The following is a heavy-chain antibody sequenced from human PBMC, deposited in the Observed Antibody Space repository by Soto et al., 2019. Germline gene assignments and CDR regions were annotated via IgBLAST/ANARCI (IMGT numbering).Heavy chain of an antibody. D-gene: IGHD6-19*01. J-gene: IGHJ4*02. CDR3: AKAVAGTQRQYFDY. CDR1: GFSFSSHG. Sequence: QVQLVESGGGVVQPGGSLRLSCVASGFSFSSHGMHWVRQVPGKGLEWVAGISYDGRNENYGDSVKGRFTISRDNSEKTHYLQMNSLRVEDTAIYYCAKAVAGTQRQYFDYWGQGTLVTVSS. CDR2: ISYDGRNE. V-gene: IGHV3-30*18.